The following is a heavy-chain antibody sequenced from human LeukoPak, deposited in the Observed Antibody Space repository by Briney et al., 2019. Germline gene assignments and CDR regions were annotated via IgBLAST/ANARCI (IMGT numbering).Heavy chain of an antibody. CDR3: ARDVDTAMVKSYWHFDL. D-gene: IGHD5-18*01. Sequence: ASVKVSCKASGGTFSSYAISWVRQAPGQGLEWMGRIIPIFGIANYAQKFQGRVTITADKSTSTAYMELSSLRSEDTAVYYCARDVDTAMVKSYWHFDLWGRGTLVTVSS. CDR1: GGTFSSYA. CDR2: IIPIFGIA. J-gene: IGHJ2*01. V-gene: IGHV1-69*04.